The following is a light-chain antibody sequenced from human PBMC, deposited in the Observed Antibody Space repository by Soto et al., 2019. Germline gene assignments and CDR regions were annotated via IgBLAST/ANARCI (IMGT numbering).Light chain of an antibody. CDR2: DVS. J-gene: IGLJ1*01. Sequence: SVLTQPASVSGSPGQSITISCTGSSSDVGSSNLDSWYQQHHPGEAPKLIIYDVSHRPAGVSNRFSGSKSGNTASLTISGLQTEDEADYYCSSYTTAATYVFGTGTRSPS. CDR1: SSDVGSSNL. CDR3: SSYTTAATYV. V-gene: IGLV2-14*03.